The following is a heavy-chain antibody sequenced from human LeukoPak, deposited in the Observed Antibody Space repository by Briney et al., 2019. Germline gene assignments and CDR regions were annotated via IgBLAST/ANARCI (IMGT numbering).Heavy chain of an antibody. V-gene: IGHV3-11*01. J-gene: IGHJ4*02. D-gene: IGHD3-3*01. CDR3: ARAPFYYGLWSGHFDY. CDR2: SSPSATSI. CDR1: GFTFSDYY. Sequence: GGSLRLSRAASGFTFSDYYMSWIHQAPGKRLQLLSFSSPSATSIHYADSGRGRFTISRDNGKNSLDLQMNSLRAEDTAVYFCARAPFYYGLWSGHFDYWGQGSLVTVSS.